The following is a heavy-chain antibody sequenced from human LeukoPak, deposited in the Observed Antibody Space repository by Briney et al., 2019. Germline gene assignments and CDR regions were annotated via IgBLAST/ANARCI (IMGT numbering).Heavy chain of an antibody. CDR2: ITSSSSYI. Sequence: GGSLRLSCAASGFTFSGYSMNWVRQAPGKGLEWVSSITSSSSYIYYADSVKGRFTISRDNAKNSVYLQMNSLSAEDTALYYCARETCTTCYTYSYYYYMDVRGKGTTVTVSS. J-gene: IGHJ6*03. CDR1: GFTFSGYS. D-gene: IGHD2-2*01. V-gene: IGHV3-21*06. CDR3: ARETCTTCYTYSYYYYMDV.